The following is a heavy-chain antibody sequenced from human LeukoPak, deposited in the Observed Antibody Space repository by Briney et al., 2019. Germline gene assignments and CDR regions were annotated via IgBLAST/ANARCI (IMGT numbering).Heavy chain of an antibody. Sequence: GASVKVSCKASGYTFTSYDINWVRQATGQGLEWMGWMNPNSGNTGYAQKFQGRVTITRNTSISTAYMELSSLRSEDTAVYYCARPNFKPYGNDAFDIWGQGTMVTVSS. CDR1: GYTFTSYD. V-gene: IGHV1-8*03. J-gene: IGHJ3*02. CDR3: ARPNFKPYGNDAFDI. CDR2: MNPNSGNT. D-gene: IGHD4-17*01.